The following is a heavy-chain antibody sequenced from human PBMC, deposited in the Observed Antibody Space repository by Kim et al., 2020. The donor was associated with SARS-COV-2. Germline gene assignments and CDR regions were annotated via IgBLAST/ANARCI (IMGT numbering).Heavy chain of an antibody. D-gene: IGHD2-15*01. CDR2: IYYSGST. Sequence: SETLSLTCTVSGGSISSGGYYWSWIRQHPGKGLEWIGYIYYSGSTYYNPSLKSRVTISVDTSKNQFSLKLSSVTAADTAVYYCARGVGRYQPLLHWGQGTLVTVSS. CDR1: GGSISSGGYY. V-gene: IGHV4-31*03. CDR3: ARGVGRYQPLLH. J-gene: IGHJ4*02.